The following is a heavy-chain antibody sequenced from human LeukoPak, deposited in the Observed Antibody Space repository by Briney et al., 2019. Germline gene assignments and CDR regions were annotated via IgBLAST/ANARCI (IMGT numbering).Heavy chain of an antibody. Sequence: GGSLRLSCAASGFTFSSYGMNWVRQAPGKGLEWVSYISSSSSTIYYADSVKGRFTITRDNAKNSLYLQMNSLRAEDTAVYYCARDRVVGAYYYYYYMDVWGKGTTVTVSS. D-gene: IGHD1-26*01. CDR3: ARDRVVGAYYYYYYMDV. V-gene: IGHV3-48*01. CDR2: ISSSSSTI. J-gene: IGHJ6*03. CDR1: GFTFSSYG.